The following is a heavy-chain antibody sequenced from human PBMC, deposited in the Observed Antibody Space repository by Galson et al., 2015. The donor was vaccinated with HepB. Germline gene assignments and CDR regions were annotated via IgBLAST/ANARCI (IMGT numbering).Heavy chain of an antibody. V-gene: IGHV4-39*01. CDR3: ARLTHSTSSASVDY. J-gene: IGHJ4*02. CDR2: IYYSGNT. D-gene: IGHD6-6*01. CDR1: GGSISNSLYY. Sequence: LSLTCTVSGGSISNSLYYWGWIRQPPGKGLEWIGSIYYSGNTYYNPSLKSRVTISVDTSKNQFSLKLSSVTAADTAVYYCARLTHSTSSASVDYWGQGALVTVSS.